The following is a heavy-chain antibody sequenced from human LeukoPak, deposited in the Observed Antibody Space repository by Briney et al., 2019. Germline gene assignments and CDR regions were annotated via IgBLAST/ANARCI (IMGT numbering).Heavy chain of an antibody. D-gene: IGHD6-13*01. V-gene: IGHV3-74*01. J-gene: IGHJ4*02. Sequence: GGSLRLSCAASGFTFSCYWMHWVRQAPGKGLVWVSRINSDGSSTSYADSVKGRFTISRDNAKNTLYLQMNSLRAEDTAVYYCARDRGAAAVDFDYWGQGTLVTVSS. CDR1: GFTFSCYW. CDR2: INSDGSST. CDR3: ARDRGAAAVDFDY.